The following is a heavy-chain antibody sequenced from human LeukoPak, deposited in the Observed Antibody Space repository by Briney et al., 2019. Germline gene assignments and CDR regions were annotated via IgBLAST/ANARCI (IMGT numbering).Heavy chain of an antibody. CDR1: GFTVSSNY. CDR2: IYSGGST. CDR3: ARDRNNIAAEGSWFDP. J-gene: IGHJ5*02. D-gene: IGHD6-6*01. Sequence: GGSLRLSCAASGFTVSSNYMSWVRQAPGKGLEWVSVIYSGGSTYYADSVKGRLTISRDNSKNTLYLQMNSLRAEDTAVYYCARDRNNIAAEGSWFDPWGQGTLVTVSS. V-gene: IGHV3-66*01.